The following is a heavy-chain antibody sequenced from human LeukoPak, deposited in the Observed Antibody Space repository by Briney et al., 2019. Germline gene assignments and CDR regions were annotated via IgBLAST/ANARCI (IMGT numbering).Heavy chain of an antibody. CDR1: GFTFSSYA. Sequence: PGGSLRLSCAASGFTFSSYAMHWIRQAPGKGLEWVAVISYDGSNKYYADSVKGRFTISRDNSKNTLYLQMNSLRAEDTAVYYCARDHIVVVPAAIAYWGQGTLVTVSS. D-gene: IGHD2-2*01. CDR3: ARDHIVVVPAAIAY. V-gene: IGHV3-30-3*01. J-gene: IGHJ4*02. CDR2: ISYDGSNK.